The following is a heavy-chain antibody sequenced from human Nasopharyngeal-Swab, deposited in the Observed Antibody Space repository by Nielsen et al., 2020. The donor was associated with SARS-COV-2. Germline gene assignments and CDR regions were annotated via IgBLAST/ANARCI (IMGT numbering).Heavy chain of an antibody. D-gene: IGHD5-12*01. V-gene: IGHV3-23*01. Sequence: GGSLSLSCAASGFTFRNFAMSWVRQAPGKGLELVSVISGDSDSTYYTDSVMGRFTISRDNSKNTLNLQMNNLRAEDTAIYYCAKDRDSGDDSEEYYHYYGMDVWGQGAPVTVSS. J-gene: IGHJ6*02. CDR1: GFTFRNFA. CDR3: AKDRDSGDDSEEYYHYYGMDV. CDR2: ISGDSDST.